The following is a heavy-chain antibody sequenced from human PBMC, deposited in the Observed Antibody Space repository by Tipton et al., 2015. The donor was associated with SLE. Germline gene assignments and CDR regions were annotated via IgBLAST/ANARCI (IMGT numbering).Heavy chain of an antibody. J-gene: IGHJ6*03. V-gene: IGHV3-30-3*01. CDR1: GFTFSNNA. D-gene: IGHD3-22*01. CDR3: ARPLYDSSHYYYMDV. Sequence: SLRLSCAASGFTFSNNAMHWVRQAPGKGLEWVAVISYDGSNKYYADSVKGRFTISRDNSKNTLYVQMNNLRAEDTAVYYCARPLYDSSHYYYMDVWGKGTTVTVSS. CDR2: ISYDGSNK.